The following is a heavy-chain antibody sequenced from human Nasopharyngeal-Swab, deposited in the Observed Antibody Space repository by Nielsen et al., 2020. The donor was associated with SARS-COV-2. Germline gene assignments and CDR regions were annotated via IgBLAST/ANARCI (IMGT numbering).Heavy chain of an antibody. J-gene: IGHJ6*03. CDR2: IKEDGNEH. CDR3: FIGHYMDS. CDR1: GFTFSAFW. Sequence: GESLKISCAASGFTFSAFWMSWVRQAPGRGLEWVANIKEDGNEHYYADSVKGRFTISSDNGKNSLLLEMNSLRAEDTAIYYCFIGHYMDSWGKGTAVIVSS. V-gene: IGHV3-7*01.